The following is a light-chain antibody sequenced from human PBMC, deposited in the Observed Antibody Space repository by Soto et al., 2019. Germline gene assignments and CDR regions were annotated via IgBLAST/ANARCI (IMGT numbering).Light chain of an antibody. J-gene: IGKJ2*01. CDR1: QSVRTW. Sequence: DIQMTQSPSTLSASVGDRVTITCRASQSVRTWLAWYQQKPGKAPKLLIYKASSLQIGVPSRFSGSGSGTDFTLTISRLQPDDFATYYCLEYNSYLIYTFGQGTKVEIK. V-gene: IGKV1-5*03. CDR2: KAS. CDR3: LEYNSYLIYT.